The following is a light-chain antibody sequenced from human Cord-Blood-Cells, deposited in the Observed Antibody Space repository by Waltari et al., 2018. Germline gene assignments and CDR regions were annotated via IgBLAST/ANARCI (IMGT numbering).Light chain of an antibody. CDR3: SSYTSSSTLV. V-gene: IGLV2-14*03. CDR2: DVS. Sequence: QSALTQPASVSGSPGQSITISCTGTSSDVGGYNYVSWYQQHPGKAPKLMIYDVSNRPSGVSPCISCSKASLFVSLTISGLQAEDEADYYCSSYTSSSTLVFGGGTKLTVL. CDR1: SSDVGGYNY. J-gene: IGLJ3*02.